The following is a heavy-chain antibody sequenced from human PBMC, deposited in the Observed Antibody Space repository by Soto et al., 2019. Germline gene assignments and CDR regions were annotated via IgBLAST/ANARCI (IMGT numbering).Heavy chain of an antibody. CDR1: GYTFTSYG. CDR3: ARVPITIFGVEKENYYYYYTDV. J-gene: IGHJ6*03. Sequence: QVQLVQSGAEVKKPGASVKVSCKASGYTFTSYGISWVRQAPGQGLEWMGWISAYNGNTNYAQKLQGRVTMTTDTSTSTAYMELRSLRSDDTAVYYCARVPITIFGVEKENYYYYYTDVWGKGTTVTVSS. CDR2: ISAYNGNT. V-gene: IGHV1-18*01. D-gene: IGHD3-3*01.